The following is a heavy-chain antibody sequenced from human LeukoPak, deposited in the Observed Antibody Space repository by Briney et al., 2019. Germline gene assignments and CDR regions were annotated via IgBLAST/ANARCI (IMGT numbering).Heavy chain of an antibody. J-gene: IGHJ5*02. Sequence: ASVKVSCKASGYTFTSYAMHWVRQAPGQRLEWMGWINAGNGNTKYSQKFQGRVTITRDTSASTAYMELSSLRSEDTAVYYCARAPAVAGFNWLDPWGQGTLVTVSS. CDR3: ARAPAVAGFNWLDP. V-gene: IGHV1-3*01. D-gene: IGHD6-19*01. CDR2: INAGNGNT. CDR1: GYTFTSYA.